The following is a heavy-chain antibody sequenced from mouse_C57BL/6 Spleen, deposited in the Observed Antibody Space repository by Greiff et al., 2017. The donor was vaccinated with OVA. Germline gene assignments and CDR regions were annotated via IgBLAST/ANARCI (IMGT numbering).Heavy chain of an antibody. CDR2: ISYSGST. J-gene: IGHJ2*01. CDR1: GYSITSDY. V-gene: IGHV3-8*01. CDR3: ARQLRLGYFDY. Sequence: EVKLQESGPGLAKPSQTLSLTCSVTGYSITSDYWNWTRKFPGNKLEYMGYISYSGSTYYNPSLKSRISITRDTSKNQYYLQLNSVTTEDTATYYCARQLRLGYFDYWGQGTTLTVSS. D-gene: IGHD3-2*02.